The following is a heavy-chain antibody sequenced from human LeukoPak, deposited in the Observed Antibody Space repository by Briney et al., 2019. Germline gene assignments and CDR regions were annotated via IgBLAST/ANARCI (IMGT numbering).Heavy chain of an antibody. J-gene: IGHJ4*02. Sequence: GGSLRLSCAVSGFTFTDHVMHWVRQSPGKGLDWVAVIACDGSNQYYADSVKGRFTISRDNSKNTLYLQMNSLRAEDTAVYYCAKESEVGATHYWGQGTLVTVSS. CDR2: IACDGSNQ. V-gene: IGHV3-30*18. D-gene: IGHD1-26*01. CDR1: GFTFTDHV. CDR3: AKESEVGATHY.